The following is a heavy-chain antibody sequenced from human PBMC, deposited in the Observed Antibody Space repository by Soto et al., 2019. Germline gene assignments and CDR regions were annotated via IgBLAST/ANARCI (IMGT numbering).Heavy chain of an antibody. CDR1: GFTFSSYG. Sequence: GGSLRLSCAASGFTFSSYGMHWVRQAPGKGLEWVAVISYDGSNKYYADSVRGRFTISRDNSKNTLYLQMNSLRAEDTAVYYCAKVRYYYDSSGYADAFDIWGQGTMVTVSS. CDR2: ISYDGSNK. V-gene: IGHV3-30*18. D-gene: IGHD3-22*01. CDR3: AKVRYYYDSSGYADAFDI. J-gene: IGHJ3*02.